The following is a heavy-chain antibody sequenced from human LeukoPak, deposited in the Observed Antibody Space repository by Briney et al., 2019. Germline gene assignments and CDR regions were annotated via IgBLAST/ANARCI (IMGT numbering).Heavy chain of an antibody. CDR3: ARPLNLLYDSSGPHDAFDI. CDR1: GYTFIGYY. J-gene: IGHJ3*02. V-gene: IGHV1-2*02. Sequence: GASVKVSCKASGYTFIGYYVHWVRQAPGQGLEWMGWINPQSAVTNYAQKFQGRVTMTRDMSTSTVYMELSSLRSEDTAVYYCARPLNLLYDSSGPHDAFDIWGQGTMVTVSS. CDR2: INPQSAVT. D-gene: IGHD3-22*01.